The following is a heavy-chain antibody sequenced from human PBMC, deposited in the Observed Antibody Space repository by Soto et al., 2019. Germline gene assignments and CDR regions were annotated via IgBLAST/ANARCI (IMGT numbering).Heavy chain of an antibody. CDR1: GFTFSDYA. Sequence: QVQLVESGGGVVQPGRSLRLSCAASGFTFSDYAMHWVRQAPGNGLEWVAVISYDGSNKYYADSVKGRFTISRDNSKNSLCLQMNSLGPEDTAVYYCAREGGYCSGGSCYSYVFDIWGQGTMVTVSS. CDR3: AREGGYCSGGSCYSYVFDI. D-gene: IGHD2-15*01. J-gene: IGHJ3*02. CDR2: ISYDGSNK. V-gene: IGHV3-30-3*01.